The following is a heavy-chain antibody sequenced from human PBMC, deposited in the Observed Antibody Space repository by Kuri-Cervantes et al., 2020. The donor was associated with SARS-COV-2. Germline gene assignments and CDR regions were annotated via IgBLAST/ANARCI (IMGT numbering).Heavy chain of an antibody. J-gene: IGHJ4*02. CDR3: ASGEGSRGLMVVLGWRGAGRLDF. Sequence: ASVKVSCKASGYTFTGYYIYWVRQAPGQGLEWMGWINPNSGGTNYAQKFQGWVTMTRDTSLSISYMELSRLTSDDTAVYYWASGEGSRGLMVVLGWRGAGRLDFWGQGTLVTVSS. D-gene: IGHD3-10*01. CDR1: GYTFTGYY. V-gene: IGHV1-2*04. CDR2: INPNSGGT.